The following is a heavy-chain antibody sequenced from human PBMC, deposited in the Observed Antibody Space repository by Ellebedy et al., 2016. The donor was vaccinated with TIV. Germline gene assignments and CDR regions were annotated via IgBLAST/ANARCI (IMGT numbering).Heavy chain of an antibody. D-gene: IGHD4-17*01. CDR1: RFSFSSYW. J-gene: IGHJ3*02. CDR2: INQDGSQK. V-gene: IGHV3-7*01. CDR3: ATDGSYGDYRSPQHAFVI. Sequence: GGSLRLSCAASRFSFSSYWMTWVRQAPGEGLEWVANINQDGSQKYYVDSVKGRFTISRDNVKNSLYLQVNSLRADDTAWYYCATDGSYGDYRSPQHAFVIWGQGTMVTVSS.